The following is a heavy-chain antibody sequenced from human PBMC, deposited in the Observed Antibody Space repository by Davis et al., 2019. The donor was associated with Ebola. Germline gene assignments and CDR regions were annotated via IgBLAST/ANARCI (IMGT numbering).Heavy chain of an antibody. CDR1: GDSIGSSSYY. V-gene: IGHV4-39*01. Sequence: SETLSLTCTVSGDSIGSSSYYWGWIRQPPGKGLEWIGSIYYSGSTYYNPSLKSRVTISVDTVKNQFSLKLSSVTATDTAVYYCARGLVDYWGQGTLVTVSS. CDR2: IYYSGST. CDR3: ARGLVDY. J-gene: IGHJ4*02.